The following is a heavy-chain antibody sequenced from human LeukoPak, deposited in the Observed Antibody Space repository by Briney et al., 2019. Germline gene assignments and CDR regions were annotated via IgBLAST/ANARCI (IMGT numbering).Heavy chain of an antibody. CDR3: AKVGATTTFDY. V-gene: IGHV3-48*03. CDR1: GFTFSSYE. D-gene: IGHD1-26*01. Sequence: GGSLRLSCAASGFTFSSYEMNWVRQAPGKGLEWVSYISSSGSTIYYADSVKGRFTISRDNSKNTLFLQLNSLRAEDTAVYYCAKVGATTTFDYWGQGTLVTVSS. J-gene: IGHJ4*02. CDR2: ISSSGSTI.